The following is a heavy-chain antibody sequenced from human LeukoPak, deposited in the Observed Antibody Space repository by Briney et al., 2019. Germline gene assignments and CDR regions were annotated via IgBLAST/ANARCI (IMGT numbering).Heavy chain of an antibody. CDR3: AKDDCSGGSCYSGWDYYYYYGMDV. V-gene: IGHV3-30*18. Sequence: PGGTLRLSCAASGFTFRSYGMHGGRQAPGKGLEWVAVISYDGSNKYYADSVKGRFTISRDNSKNTLYLQMNSLRAEDTAVYYCAKDDCSGGSCYSGWDYYYYYGMDVWGKGTTVTVSS. CDR1: GFTFRSYG. CDR2: ISYDGSNK. J-gene: IGHJ6*04. D-gene: IGHD2-15*01.